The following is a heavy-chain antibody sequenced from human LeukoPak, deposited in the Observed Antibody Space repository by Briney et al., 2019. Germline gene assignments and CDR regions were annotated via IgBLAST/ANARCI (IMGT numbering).Heavy chain of an antibody. CDR2: IDHEDGNI. CDR1: GYPLSDLA. D-gene: IGHD2-15*01. J-gene: IGHJ6*02. Sequence: ASMKVSCKVSGYPLSDLALQWVRQAPGKGLEWMGGIDHEDGNIIYAQNFQGRATVTEDTSTDTVYMELSGLRSDDMAVYYCVNSDYYYYYGMDVWGQGTPVTVSS. CDR3: VNSDYYYYYGMDV. V-gene: IGHV1-24*01.